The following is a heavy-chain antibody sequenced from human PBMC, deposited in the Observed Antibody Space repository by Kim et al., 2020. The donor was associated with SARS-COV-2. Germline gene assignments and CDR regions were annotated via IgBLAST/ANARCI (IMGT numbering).Heavy chain of an antibody. D-gene: IGHD2-21*02. CDR1: GFTFSTYW. J-gene: IGHJ1*01. CDR3: ASLLAGGGNSASRAI. CDR2: ISSDGSGT. Sequence: GGSLRLSCAASGFTFSTYWMHWVRQAPGKGLGWVSRISSDGSGTIYADSVKGRFTTSRDNVKNTLHLQMNRLRAEDTAVYYCASLLAGGGNSASRAIWG. V-gene: IGHV3-74*01.